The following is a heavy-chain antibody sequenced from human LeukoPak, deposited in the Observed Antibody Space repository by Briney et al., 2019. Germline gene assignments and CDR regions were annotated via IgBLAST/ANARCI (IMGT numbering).Heavy chain of an antibody. CDR1: GFTFSSYA. CDR3: ARDRAANQDWVEFDP. D-gene: IGHD3/OR15-3a*01. Sequence: QPGGSLRLSCAASGFTFSSYAMSWVRQAPGKGLEWVGLIRDSGEAFYADFARGRFAISRDESENTLYLQMNSLRVEDTAVYCCARDRAANQDWVEFDPWGQGTPVIVSS. CDR2: IRDSGEA. V-gene: IGHV3-23*01. J-gene: IGHJ5*02.